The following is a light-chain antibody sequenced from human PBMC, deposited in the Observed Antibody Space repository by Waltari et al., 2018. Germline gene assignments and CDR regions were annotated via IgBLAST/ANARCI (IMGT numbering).Light chain of an antibody. Sequence: DVQLPQSPSLLYTSVVDSVSITCLASHAIRSYLAWYQKKPGKVPKLLIYAASTLQSGVPSRFSGRGFGTEFTLTISSLQPEDFATYYCQQVDSYPFTFGPGTKVDL. CDR2: AAS. CDR1: HAIRSY. V-gene: IGKV1-9*01. J-gene: IGKJ3*01. CDR3: QQVDSYPFT.